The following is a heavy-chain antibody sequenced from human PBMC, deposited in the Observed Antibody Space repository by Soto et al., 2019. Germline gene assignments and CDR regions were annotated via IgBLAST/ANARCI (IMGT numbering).Heavy chain of an antibody. CDR3: ARFGTSYDTSGFLY. CDR2: ISSGGTTT. V-gene: IGHV3-74*01. J-gene: IGHJ4*02. Sequence: PGGSLRLSCAASGFTFGSHWMHWVRQAPGKGLVYVSRISSGGTTTNYAESVKGRFTISRDNARNTLYLQMNSLRVEDTAVYYCARFGTSYDTSGFLYWGQGTPV. D-gene: IGHD3-22*01. CDR1: GFTFGSHW.